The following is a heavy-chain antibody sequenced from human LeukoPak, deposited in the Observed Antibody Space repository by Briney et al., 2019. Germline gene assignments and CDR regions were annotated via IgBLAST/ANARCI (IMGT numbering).Heavy chain of an antibody. CDR3: AREGAGREEPTDP. CDR1: GGSISSGDYY. D-gene: IGHD3-10*01. Sequence: KASETLSLTCTVSGGSISSGDYYWSWIRQPPGEGLEWIGYIYYSGSTYYNPSLKSRVTISVDTSKNQFSLKLSSVTAADTAVYYCAREGAGREEPTDPWGQGTLVTVSS. CDR2: IYYSGST. V-gene: IGHV4-30-4*01. J-gene: IGHJ5*02.